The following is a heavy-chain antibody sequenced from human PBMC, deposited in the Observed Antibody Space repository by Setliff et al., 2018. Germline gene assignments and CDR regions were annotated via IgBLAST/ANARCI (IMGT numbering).Heavy chain of an antibody. Sequence: PSETLSLTCTVSGVSIGDTYYYWAWIRQPPGKGLEWVGSVSFCGSAYFSPSLKSRVAISLDTSTNVFSLKLSSLIAADTAVYYCARDPGFHSGTWSLDSWGQGRLVTVSS. J-gene: IGHJ4*02. CDR3: ARDPGFHSGTWSLDS. CDR2: VSFCGSA. V-gene: IGHV4-39*02. D-gene: IGHD2-21*01. CDR1: GVSIGDTYYY.